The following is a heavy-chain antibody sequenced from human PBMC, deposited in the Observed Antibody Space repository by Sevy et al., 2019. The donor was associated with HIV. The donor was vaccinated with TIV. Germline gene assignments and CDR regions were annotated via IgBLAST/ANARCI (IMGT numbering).Heavy chain of an antibody. Sequence: GESLKISCAASGFTFSNVWTSWVRQASGKGLEWVGRIQSKSEGGTTDYAAPVKGRFSISRDESSDTLYLQMNSLKTEDTAVYYCTTMMRLYGDTNFWYFDLWGRGTLVTVSS. J-gene: IGHJ2*01. CDR2: IQSKSEGGTT. D-gene: IGHD4-17*01. CDR3: TTMMRLYGDTNFWYFDL. CDR1: GFTFSNVW. V-gene: IGHV3-15*01.